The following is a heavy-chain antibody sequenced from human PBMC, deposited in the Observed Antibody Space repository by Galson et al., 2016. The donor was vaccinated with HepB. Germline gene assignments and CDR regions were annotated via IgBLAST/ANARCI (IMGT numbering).Heavy chain of an antibody. V-gene: IGHV4-59*01. J-gene: IGHJ4*02. D-gene: IGHD3-9*01. CDR2: ISYTGTT. CDR3: ARETVHIHDILTGPRYFDY. CDR1: GDSISPYF. Sequence: SETLSLTCTVSGDSISPYFWTWIRQPPGKGLEWIGYISYTGTTKYNPSLKSRLTISIDAPRRQFSLRLSSVTAADTAVYYCARETVHIHDILTGPRYFDYWGRSTLVTVSS.